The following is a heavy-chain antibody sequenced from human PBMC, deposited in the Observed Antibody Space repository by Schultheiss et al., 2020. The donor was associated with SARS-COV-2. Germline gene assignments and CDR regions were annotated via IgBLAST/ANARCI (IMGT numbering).Heavy chain of an antibody. CDR1: GGSISSGGYY. D-gene: IGHD5-18*01. J-gene: IGHJ5*02. CDR3: ARDKAPRIQLWLYGRNTNWFDP. V-gene: IGHV4-31*03. Sequence: SETLSLTCTVSGGSISSGGYYWSWIRQHPGKGLEWIGYIYYSGSTYYNPSLKSRVTISVDTSKNQFSLKLSSVTAADTAVYYCARDKAPRIQLWLYGRNTNWFDPWGQGTLVTVAS. CDR2: IYYSGST.